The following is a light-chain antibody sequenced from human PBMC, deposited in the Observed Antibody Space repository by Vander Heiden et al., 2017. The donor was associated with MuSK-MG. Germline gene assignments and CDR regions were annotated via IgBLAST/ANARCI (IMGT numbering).Light chain of an antibody. CDR3: MQYLQGPT. CDR2: RAS. J-gene: IGKJ1*01. CDR1: QSLLHVSGYNS. V-gene: IGKV2-28*01. Sequence: IVLTQSPLSLPVTPGEPASISCRSSQSLLHVSGYNSLDWYVQKPGQSPQLLIYRASNLASGVPARFSDSGSGTDFTLEISRVEAEDVGAYYCMQYLQGPTFGQGTQVEIK.